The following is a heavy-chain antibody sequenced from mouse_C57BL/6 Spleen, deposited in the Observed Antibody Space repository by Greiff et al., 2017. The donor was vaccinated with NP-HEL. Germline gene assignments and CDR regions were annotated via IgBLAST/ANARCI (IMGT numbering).Heavy chain of an antibody. D-gene: IGHD3-3*01. J-gene: IGHJ4*01. CDR3: ARGDEDYAMDY. CDR2: IYPGDGDT. CDR1: GYAFSSYW. Sequence: VKLMESGAELVKPGASVKISCKASGYAFSSYWMNWVQQRPGKGLEWIGQIYPGDGDTNYNGKFKGKATLTADKSSSTAYMQLSSLTSEDYAVYFCARGDEDYAMDYWGQGTSVTVSS. V-gene: IGHV1-80*01.